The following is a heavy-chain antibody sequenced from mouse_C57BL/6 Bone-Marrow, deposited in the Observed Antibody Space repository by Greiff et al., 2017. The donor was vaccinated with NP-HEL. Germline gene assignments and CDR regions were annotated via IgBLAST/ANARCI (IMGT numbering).Heavy chain of an antibody. CDR3: ARGGDDYFYYAMDY. Sequence: DVKLVESGGGLVKPGGSLKLSCAASGFTFSSYAMSWVRQTPEKRLEWVATISDGGSYTYYPDNVKGRFTISRDNAKNNLYLQMSHLKSEDTAMYYCARGGDDYFYYAMDYWGQGTSVTVSS. V-gene: IGHV5-4*03. CDR1: GFTFSSYA. J-gene: IGHJ4*01. D-gene: IGHD2-4*01. CDR2: ISDGGSYT.